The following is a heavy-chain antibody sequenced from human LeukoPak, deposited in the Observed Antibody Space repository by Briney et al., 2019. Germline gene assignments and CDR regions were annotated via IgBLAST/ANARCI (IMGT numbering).Heavy chain of an antibody. Sequence: SETLSLTCTVSGGSISSSSYYWGWIRQPPGKGLEWIGSIYYSGSTYYNPSLKSRVTISVDTSKNQFSLKLSSVTAADTAVYYCARHPAAKPSGWFDHWGQGTLVTVSS. CDR3: ARHPAAKPSGWFDH. CDR1: GGSISSSSYY. V-gene: IGHV4-39*01. CDR2: IYYSGST. J-gene: IGHJ5*02. D-gene: IGHD2-2*02.